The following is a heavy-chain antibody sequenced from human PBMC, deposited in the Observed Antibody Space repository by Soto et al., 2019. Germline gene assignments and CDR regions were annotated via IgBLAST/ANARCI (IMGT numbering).Heavy chain of an antibody. CDR3: VREDDGGDRDYYGLDV. Sequence: VQLPESGPGLVRPSQTLSLTCTVSGGSISSDHYHWTWIRQTPGKGLEWIGYIHYSGSVYYNPSLQSRVTMSVDTSKNLFSLKLSSVTAADTAVYFCVREDDGGDRDYYGLDVWGQGTTVTVSS. J-gene: IGHJ6*02. CDR1: GGSISSDHYH. D-gene: IGHD4-17*01. V-gene: IGHV4-30-4*01. CDR2: IHYSGSV.